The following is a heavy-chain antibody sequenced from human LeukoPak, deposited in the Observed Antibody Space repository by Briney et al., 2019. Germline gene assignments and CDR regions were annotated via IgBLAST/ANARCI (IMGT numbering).Heavy chain of an antibody. Sequence: PGGSLRLSCAASGFTFSSYEMNWVRQAPGKGLEWVSYISSSGSTIYYADSVKGRFTISRDNAKNSLYLQMNSLRAEDTAVYYCARGIQLWSRYFDYWGQGTLVTVSS. CDR2: ISSSGSTI. D-gene: IGHD5-18*01. CDR1: GFTFSSYE. J-gene: IGHJ4*02. CDR3: ARGIQLWSRYFDY. V-gene: IGHV3-48*03.